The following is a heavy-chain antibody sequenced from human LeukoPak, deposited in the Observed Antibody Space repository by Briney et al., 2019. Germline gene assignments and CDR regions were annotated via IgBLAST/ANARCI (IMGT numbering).Heavy chain of an antibody. CDR3: ARAAGGLHDY. CDR2: IKQDGSEK. D-gene: IGHD6-13*01. Sequence: GSLRLSCAASGFIFSSYWMSWVRQAPGKGLEWVANIKQDGSEKYYVDSVKGRFTISRDNAKNSLYLQMNSLRAEDTAVYYCARAAGGLHDYWGQGTLVTVSS. CDR1: GFIFSSYW. V-gene: IGHV3-7*01. J-gene: IGHJ4*02.